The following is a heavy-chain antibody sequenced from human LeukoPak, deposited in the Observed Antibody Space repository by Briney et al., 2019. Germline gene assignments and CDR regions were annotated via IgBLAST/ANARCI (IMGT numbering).Heavy chain of an antibody. D-gene: IGHD3-22*01. V-gene: IGHV1-69*06. CDR3: ARGSTARYYYDSSGYYRGAVDY. J-gene: IGHJ4*02. Sequence: ASVKVSCKASGGTFSSYAISWVRQAPGQGLEWMGGIIPIFGTANYAQKFQGRVTITADKSTSTAYTELSSLRSEDTAVYYCARGSTARYYYDSSGYYRGAVDYWGQGTLVTISS. CDR2: IIPIFGTA. CDR1: GGTFSSYA.